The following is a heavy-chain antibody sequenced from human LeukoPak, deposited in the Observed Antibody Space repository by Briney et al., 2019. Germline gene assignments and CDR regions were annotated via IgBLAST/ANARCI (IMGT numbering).Heavy chain of an antibody. V-gene: IGHV1-69*04. CDR3: ARSCSANSCPPDY. D-gene: IGHD2-2*01. CDR1: GDPFRTHV. Sequence: ASVKVSCKASGDPFRTHVISWVRQAPGQGLQWMGRIIPFLGITNYAQRFQDRVTITADKSTSTAYMELSSLRSEDTAVYYCARSCSANSCPPDYWGQGTLVTVSS. CDR2: IIPFLGIT. J-gene: IGHJ4*02.